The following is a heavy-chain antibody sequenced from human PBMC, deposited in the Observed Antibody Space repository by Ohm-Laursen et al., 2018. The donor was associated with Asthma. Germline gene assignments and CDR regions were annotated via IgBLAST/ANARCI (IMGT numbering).Heavy chain of an antibody. D-gene: IGHD2-21*01. V-gene: IGHV1-18*04. Sequence: ASVKVSCKVSGYSVTSYAFSWVRQAPGQRPEWTGWIYIANTNYAPNFRDRITMTTDTSTNTAYMELRSLTSDDTAVYYCVRDVVDRFDYWGQGSLVIVSS. CDR3: VRDVVDRFDY. CDR2: IYIANT. J-gene: IGHJ4*02. CDR1: GYSVTSYA.